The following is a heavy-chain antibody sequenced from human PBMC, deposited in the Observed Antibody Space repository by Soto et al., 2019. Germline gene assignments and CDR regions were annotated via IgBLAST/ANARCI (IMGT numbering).Heavy chain of an antibody. CDR2: IMPIFGTA. D-gene: IGHD5-18*01. V-gene: IGHV1-69*01. CDR1: GGTFSSYA. J-gene: IGHJ5*02. Sequence: QVQLVQSGAELKKPGSSVKVSCKASGGTFSSYAISWVRQAPGQGLEWKGGIMPIFGTANYAQKFQGRFTITTDDSTITAYMERISLRSEETDVYYCASVILRGYSYSNWFYPWGQGTLVTVSS. CDR3: ASVILRGYSYSNWFYP.